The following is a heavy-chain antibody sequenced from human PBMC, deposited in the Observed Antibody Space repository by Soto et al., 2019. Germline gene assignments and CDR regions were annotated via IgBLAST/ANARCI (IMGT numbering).Heavy chain of an antibody. CDR1: GGTFSSYT. J-gene: IGHJ4*02. D-gene: IGHD6-19*01. Sequence: QVQLVQSGAEVKKPGSSVKVSCKASGGTFSSYTISWVRQAPGQGLEWMGRIIPILGIANYAQKFQGRVTITADKSTSTAYMELSSLRSEDTAVYYSARERDSGWYDYWGQGTLVTVSS. V-gene: IGHV1-69*08. CDR3: ARERDSGWYDY. CDR2: IIPILGIA.